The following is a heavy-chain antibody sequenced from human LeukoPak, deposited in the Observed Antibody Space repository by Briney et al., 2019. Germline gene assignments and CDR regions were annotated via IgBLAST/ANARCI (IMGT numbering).Heavy chain of an antibody. CDR2: IIPIFGTA. V-gene: IGHV1-69*13. CDR1: GGTFSSYA. D-gene: IGHD3-16*02. J-gene: IGHJ4*02. Sequence: ASVKVSCKASGGTFSSYAISWVRQAPGQGLEWMGGIIPIFGTANYAQKFQGRVTITADESTSTAYMELSSLRSEDTAVYYCARSFRGQYYFDYWGQGTLVTVSS. CDR3: ARSFRGQYYFDY.